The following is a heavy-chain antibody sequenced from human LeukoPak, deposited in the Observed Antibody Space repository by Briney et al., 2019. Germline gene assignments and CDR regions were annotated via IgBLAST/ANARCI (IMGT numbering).Heavy chain of an antibody. CDR2: IYYSGST. Sequence: SETLSLTCTVSGGSISSSSYYWGWIRQPPGKGLEWIGSIYYSGSTYYNPSLKSRVTISVDTSKNQFSLKLSSVTAADTAVYYCARARQWLVPPDYWGQGTLVTVSS. D-gene: IGHD6-19*01. CDR1: GGSISSSSYY. V-gene: IGHV4-39*07. CDR3: ARARQWLVPPDY. J-gene: IGHJ4*02.